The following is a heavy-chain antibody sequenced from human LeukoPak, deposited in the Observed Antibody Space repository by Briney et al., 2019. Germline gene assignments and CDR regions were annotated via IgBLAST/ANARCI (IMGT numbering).Heavy chain of an antibody. D-gene: IGHD2-21*02. CDR3: ARELPLAFCGGACYHYFDS. J-gene: IGHJ4*02. V-gene: IGHV3-66*01. Sequence: GGSLRLSCAASGFTVSKSFMTWVRQAPGKGLQWVSTLYPDGTTHYTDSVKGRLSISRDNSRNTLYLQMDSLRAEDTAVYYCARELPLAFCGGACYHYFDSWGQGTLVTVSS. CDR2: LYPDGTT. CDR1: GFTVSKSF.